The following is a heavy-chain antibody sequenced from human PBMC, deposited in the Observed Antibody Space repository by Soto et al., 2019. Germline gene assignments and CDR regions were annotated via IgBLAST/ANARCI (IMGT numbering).Heavy chain of an antibody. V-gene: IGHV3-23*01. CDR3: AGRYCTNGVCYTNYYYYFDV. CDR1: GFTFSTYA. Sequence: EVQLLESGGGLVQPGGSLRLSCAASGFTFSTYAMSWVRQAPGKGLEWVSTITTSGGNTYYADSVQGRFTISRDNSKNTLYLQMNSLRAEDTAVYYCAGRYCTNGVCYTNYYYYFDVWGKGTTVTVSS. CDR2: ITTSGGNT. J-gene: IGHJ6*03. D-gene: IGHD2-8*01.